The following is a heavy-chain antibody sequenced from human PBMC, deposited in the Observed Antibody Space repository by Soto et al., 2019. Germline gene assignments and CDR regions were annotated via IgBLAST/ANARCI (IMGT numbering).Heavy chain of an antibody. V-gene: IGHV4-39*01. D-gene: IGHD6-6*01. CDR2: IYYSGST. CDR1: GGSISSSSYY. Sequence: PSETLSLTCTVSGGSISSSSYYWGWIRQPPGKGLEWIGSIYYSGSTYYNPSLKSRVTISVDTSKNQFSLKLSSVTAADTAVYYCERTRAVRIEARPELDYWGQGTLVTVSS. CDR3: ERTRAVRIEARPELDY. J-gene: IGHJ4*02.